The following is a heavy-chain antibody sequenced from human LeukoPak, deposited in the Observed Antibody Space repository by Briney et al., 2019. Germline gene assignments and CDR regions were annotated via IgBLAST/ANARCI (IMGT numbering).Heavy chain of an antibody. V-gene: IGHV3-48*03. CDR1: GFTFSSYE. CDR3: AREMRFASTYYYGSGKNY. D-gene: IGHD3-10*01. CDR2: ISSSGSTI. J-gene: IGHJ4*02. Sequence: PGGSRRLSCAASGFTFSSYEMNWFRKAPGKGLEWVSYISSSGSTIYYADSVKGRFTISRDNAKNSLYLQMNSLRAEDTAVYYCAREMRFASTYYYGSGKNYWGQGTLVTVSS.